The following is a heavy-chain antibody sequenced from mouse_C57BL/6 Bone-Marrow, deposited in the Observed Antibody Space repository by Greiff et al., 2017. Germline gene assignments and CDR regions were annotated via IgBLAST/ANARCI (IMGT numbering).Heavy chain of an antibody. Sequence: VKLMESGPGLVQPSQSLSITCTVSGFSFTSYGVHWVRQSPGKGLEWLGVIWRGGSTDYNAAFMSRLSITQDNAKSQVFLKMNSLQADDTAIYYCARRTYYGIAMDYWGQGTSVTVSS. V-gene: IGHV2-5*01. CDR2: IWRGGST. CDR1: GFSFTSYG. D-gene: IGHD1-1*01. CDR3: ARRTYYGIAMDY. J-gene: IGHJ4*01.